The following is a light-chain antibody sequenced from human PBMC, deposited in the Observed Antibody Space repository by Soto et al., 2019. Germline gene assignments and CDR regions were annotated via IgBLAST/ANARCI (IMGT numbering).Light chain of an antibody. CDR2: SAS. V-gene: IGKV3-20*01. CDR1: QSINGDY. CDR3: QQDCYSPGLA. J-gene: IGKJ4*01. Sequence: EIVLTQSPGTLSLSPGERATLSCRASQSINGDYLAWYQQKPGQAPRLLIYSASSRATGIPDRFSGSGSGTDFTLTISRLEPEDFAVYYCQQDCYSPGLACGGGTKVEIK.